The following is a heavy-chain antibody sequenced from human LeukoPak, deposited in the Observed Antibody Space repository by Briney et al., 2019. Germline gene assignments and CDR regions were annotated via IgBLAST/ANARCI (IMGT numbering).Heavy chain of an antibody. CDR1: GGSISRSSYS. CDR3: ARGSFIGATITSGSFDY. D-gene: IGHD5-24*01. V-gene: IGHV4-39*07. J-gene: IGHJ4*02. CDR2: IYYSGSA. Sequence: PSETLSLTCTVSGGSISRSSYSWAWIRQPPGKGLEYIGTIYYSGSAFYNPSLKSRVTISVDTSNNQLSLKLSSVTAADTAVYYCARGSFIGATITSGSFDYWGQGILVTVSS.